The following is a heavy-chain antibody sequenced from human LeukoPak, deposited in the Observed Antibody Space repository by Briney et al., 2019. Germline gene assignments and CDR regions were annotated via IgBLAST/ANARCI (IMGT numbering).Heavy chain of an antibody. CDR3: ARDGSPHMVRGVQIDY. Sequence: GGSLRLSCAASGFTFSSYAMHWVRQAPGKGLEYVSAISSNGGSTYYANSVKGRFTISRDNSKNTLYLQMGSLRAEDMAVYYCARDGSPHMVRGVQIDYWGQGTLVTVSS. V-gene: IGHV3-64*01. D-gene: IGHD3-10*01. J-gene: IGHJ4*02. CDR1: GFTFSSYA. CDR2: ISSNGGST.